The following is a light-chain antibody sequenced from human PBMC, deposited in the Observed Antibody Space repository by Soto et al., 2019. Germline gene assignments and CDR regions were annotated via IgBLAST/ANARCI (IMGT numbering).Light chain of an antibody. J-gene: IGLJ3*02. CDR2: TNN. V-gene: IGLV1-44*01. CDR3: AAWDGSLQSWV. CDR1: SSNIGSHL. Sequence: QSVLTQPASVTGTPGQRVTISCSGSSSNIGSHLVNWYQQVPGTAPRLLIYTNNQRPSGVPDRFSDSKSDTSASLAISGLQSEDEADYYCAAWDGSLQSWVFGGGTKVTVL.